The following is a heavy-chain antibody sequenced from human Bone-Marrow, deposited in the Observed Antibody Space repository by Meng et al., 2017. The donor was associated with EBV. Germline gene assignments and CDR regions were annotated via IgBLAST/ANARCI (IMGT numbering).Heavy chain of an antibody. CDR2: INHSGST. CDR1: GGSFSGYY. V-gene: IGHV4-34*01. Sequence: QAQLQQVGAGLLKPSDTLSLTCSVYGGSFSGYYWSWIRQPPGKGLEWIGEINHSGSTNYNPSLKSRVTISVDTSKNQFSLKLSSVTAADTAVYYCARVRSVATITLFDYWGQGTLVTVSS. J-gene: IGHJ4*02. D-gene: IGHD5-24*01. CDR3: ARVRSVATITLFDY.